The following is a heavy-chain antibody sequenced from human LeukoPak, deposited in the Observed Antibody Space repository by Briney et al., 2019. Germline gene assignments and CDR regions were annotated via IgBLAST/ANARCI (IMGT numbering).Heavy chain of an antibody. Sequence: GGSLRLSCAASGFTFSSYWMHWVRQAPGKGLVWVSRISSDGSSTTYADSVKGRFTISRDNAKNTLYLQMNSLRAEDTAVYYCAKGWGSGPRESWGQGTLVTVSS. CDR2: ISSDGSST. J-gene: IGHJ4*02. D-gene: IGHD2-15*01. CDR1: GFTFSSYW. CDR3: AKGWGSGPRES. V-gene: IGHV3-74*01.